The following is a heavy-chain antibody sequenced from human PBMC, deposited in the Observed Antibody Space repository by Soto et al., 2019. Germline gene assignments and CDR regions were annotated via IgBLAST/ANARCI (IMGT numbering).Heavy chain of an antibody. J-gene: IGHJ6*02. Sequence: QVQLVQSGAEVKKPGSSVKVSCKASGGTFSSYAISWVRQAPGQGLEWMGGIIPICGTADYAQKFQRRVTITADDFTSTAYMELSSLRAEGTAVYYCARHLGGNHYYYGMDVWGQGTTVTVSS. CDR1: GGTFSSYA. V-gene: IGHV1-69*12. D-gene: IGHD3-16*01. CDR2: IIPICGTA. CDR3: ARHLGGNHYYYGMDV.